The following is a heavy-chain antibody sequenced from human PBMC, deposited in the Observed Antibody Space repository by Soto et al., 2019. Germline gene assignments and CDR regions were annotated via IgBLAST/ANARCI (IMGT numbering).Heavy chain of an antibody. CDR2: IGESGTPT. J-gene: IGHJ6*02. D-gene: IGHD2-2*01. CDR1: GLTFSSYA. CDR3: ARYIPGVRYYGMDV. V-gene: IGHV3-23*01. Sequence: PGGSLRLSCAAAGLTFSSYAMKWVRQAPGKGLEWVSLIGESGTPTYYADSAKGRFTISRDNSGNTLFLEMYSLRAEDTAVYYCARYIPGVRYYGMDVWGQGTTVTVSS.